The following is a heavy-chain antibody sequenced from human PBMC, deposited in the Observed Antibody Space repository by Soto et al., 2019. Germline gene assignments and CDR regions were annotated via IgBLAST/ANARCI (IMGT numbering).Heavy chain of an antibody. CDR1: GGSISSYY. V-gene: IGHV4-4*07. Sequence: SETLSLTCTVSGGSISSYYWSWIRQPAGKGLEWIGRIYTSGSTNYNPSLKSRVTMSVDTSKKQFSLKLSSVTAADTAVYYCARGEITMVRGVIAYYYYGMDVWGQGTTVTVS. D-gene: IGHD3-10*01. CDR2: IYTSGST. CDR3: ARGEITMVRGVIAYYYYGMDV. J-gene: IGHJ6*02.